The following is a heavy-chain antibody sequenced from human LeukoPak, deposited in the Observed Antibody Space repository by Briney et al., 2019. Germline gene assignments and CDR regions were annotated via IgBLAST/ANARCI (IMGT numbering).Heavy chain of an antibody. V-gene: IGHV2-26*01. CDR1: GFSLSNARMG. CDR3: ARIPQPDSSSWYCWFDP. D-gene: IGHD6-13*01. J-gene: IGHJ5*02. Sequence: SGPTLVNPTETLTLTCTVSGFSLSNARMGVSWIRQPPGKALEWLAHIFSNDEKSYNTSLKSRLTISKDTSKSQVVLTMTNMDPVDTATYYCARIPQPDSSSWYCWFDPWGQGTLVTVSS. CDR2: IFSNDEK.